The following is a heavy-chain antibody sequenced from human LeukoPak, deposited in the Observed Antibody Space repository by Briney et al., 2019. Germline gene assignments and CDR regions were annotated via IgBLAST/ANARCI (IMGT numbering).Heavy chain of an antibody. J-gene: IGHJ4*02. V-gene: IGHV3-49*04. CDR3: TSARGGSSWYYFDY. CDR2: IRSKAYGGTT. CDR1: GFTFGDYA. Sequence: GGSLRLSCTASGFTFGDYAMSWVRQAPGKGLEWVGFIRSKAYGGTTEYAASVKGRFTISRDDSKSIAYLQMNSLKTEDTAVYYCTSARGGSSWYYFDYWGQGTLVTVSS. D-gene: IGHD6-13*01.